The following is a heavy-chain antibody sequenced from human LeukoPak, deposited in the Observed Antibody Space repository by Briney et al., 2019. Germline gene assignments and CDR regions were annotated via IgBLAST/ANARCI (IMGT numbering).Heavy chain of an antibody. V-gene: IGHV1-69*04. CDR1: GGTFSSYA. CDR2: IIPILGIA. Sequence: ASVKVSCKASGGTFSSYAISWVRQAPGQGLEWMGRIIPILGIANYAQKFQGRVTITADKSTSTAYMELSSLRSEDTAVYYCAKDPGAYGGSWRSGYFDYWGQGTLVTVSS. J-gene: IGHJ4*02. CDR3: AKDPGAYGGSWRSGYFDY. D-gene: IGHD1-26*01.